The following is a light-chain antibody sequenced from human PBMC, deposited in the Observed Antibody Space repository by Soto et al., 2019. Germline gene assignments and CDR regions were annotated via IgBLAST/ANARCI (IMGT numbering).Light chain of an antibody. CDR3: QQRSN. V-gene: IGKV3D-20*02. CDR1: QSVSSSY. J-gene: IGKJ5*01. Sequence: MQSLNTSSLSPGEIATLSCRASQSVSSSYLAWYQQKPGQAPRLLIYGVSSRATGIPARFSGSGSGTDFSLTISSLEPEDFAVYYCQQRSNFGQGTRLEI. CDR2: GVS.